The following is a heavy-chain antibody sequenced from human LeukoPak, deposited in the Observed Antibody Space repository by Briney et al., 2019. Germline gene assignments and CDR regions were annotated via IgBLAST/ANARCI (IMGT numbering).Heavy chain of an antibody. V-gene: IGHV1-69*13. CDR1: GGTFSSYA. D-gene: IGHD5-24*01. CDR3: ARDLGVGDGYNHFDY. CDR2: IIPIFGTA. Sequence: SVKVSCKASGGTFSSYAISWVRQAPGQGLEWMGGIIPIFGTANCAQKFQGRVTITADESTSTAYMELSSLRSEDTAVYYCARDLGVGDGYNHFDYWGQGTLVTVSS. J-gene: IGHJ4*02.